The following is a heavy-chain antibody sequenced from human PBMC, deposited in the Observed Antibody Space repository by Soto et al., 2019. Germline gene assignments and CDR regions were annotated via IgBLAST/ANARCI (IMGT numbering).Heavy chain of an antibody. CDR1: GYTFTSYY. V-gene: IGHV1-46*03. J-gene: IGHJ6*03. D-gene: IGHD2-2*01. Sequence: ASVKVSCKASGYTFTSYYMHWVRQAPGQGLEWMGIINPSGGSTSYAQKFQGRVTMTRDTSTSTVYMELSSLRSEDTAVYYCARDRSPPNIVVVPAAISDFWSGCMDVWGKATTVTVSS. CDR3: ARDRSPPNIVVVPAAISDFWSGCMDV. CDR2: INPSGGST.